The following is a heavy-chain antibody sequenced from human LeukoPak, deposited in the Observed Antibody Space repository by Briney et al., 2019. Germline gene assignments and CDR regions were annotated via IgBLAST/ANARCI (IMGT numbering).Heavy chain of an antibody. CDR2: IIPIFGTA. J-gene: IGHJ6*03. D-gene: IGHD6-13*01. CDR1: GGTFSSYA. Sequence: SVKVSCKASGGTFSSYAISWVRQAPGQGLVWMGGIIPIFGTANYAQKFQGRVTITTDESTSTAYMELSSLRSEDTAVYYCARHSSSWYSGHYMDVWGKGTTVTVSS. V-gene: IGHV1-69*05. CDR3: ARHSSSWYSGHYMDV.